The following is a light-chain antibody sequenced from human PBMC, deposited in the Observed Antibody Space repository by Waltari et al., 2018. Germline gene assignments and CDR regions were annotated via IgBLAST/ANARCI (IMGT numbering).Light chain of an antibody. Sequence: QSALTQPASVSGSPGQSITIPCTGSSSEVGGSNYFSWFQQHPGKAPKLMIYEVSNRPSGVSDRFSGSKSGNTASLTISGLQPEDEADYYCSSYTSSTTVVFGGGTKLTVL. CDR3: SSYTSSTTVV. CDR1: SSEVGGSNY. V-gene: IGLV2-14*01. CDR2: EVS. J-gene: IGLJ2*01.